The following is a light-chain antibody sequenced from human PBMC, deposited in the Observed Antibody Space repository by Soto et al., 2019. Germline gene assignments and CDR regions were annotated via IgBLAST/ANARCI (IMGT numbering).Light chain of an antibody. CDR2: DVS. V-gene: IGLV2-14*03. CDR1: SSDVGGYDY. CDR3: SSYTGSSNSFV. Sequence: QSALTQPASVSGSPGQSITISCTGTSSDVGGYDYVSWYQQHPGKAPKLMIYDVSYRPSGVSNRFSGSKSGSTASLTISGRQAEDEADYYCSSYTGSSNSFVFGTGTKLTVL. J-gene: IGLJ1*01.